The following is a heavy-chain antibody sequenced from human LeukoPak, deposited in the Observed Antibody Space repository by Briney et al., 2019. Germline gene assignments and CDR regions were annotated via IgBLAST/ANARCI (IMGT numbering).Heavy chain of an antibody. Sequence: PGGSLRLSCAASGFTVSSNYMSWVRQAPGKGLEWVSIINSGGNTNYADSVKGRFTISRDNSKNTLYLQMNSLRAEDTSVYYCATGATEALDYWGQGTLVTVSS. V-gene: IGHV3-66*01. CDR3: ATGATEALDY. J-gene: IGHJ4*02. CDR2: INSGGNT. CDR1: GFTVSSNY. D-gene: IGHD1-26*01.